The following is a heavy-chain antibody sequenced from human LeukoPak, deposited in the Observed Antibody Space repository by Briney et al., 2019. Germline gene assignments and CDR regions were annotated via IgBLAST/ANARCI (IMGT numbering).Heavy chain of an antibody. J-gene: IGHJ6*03. V-gene: IGHV3-7*01. CDR2: IKQDGSEE. CDR3: ARVKELYSSGWVSYYYYMDV. D-gene: IGHD6-19*01. CDR1: GFTFSTYW. Sequence: GGSLRLSCAASGFTFSTYWMSWVRQAPGKGLEWVANIKQDGSEEYYVDSVKGRFTISRDNARNSLYLQMNSLRAEDTAVYYCARVKELYSSGWVSYYYYMDVWSKGTTVTVSS.